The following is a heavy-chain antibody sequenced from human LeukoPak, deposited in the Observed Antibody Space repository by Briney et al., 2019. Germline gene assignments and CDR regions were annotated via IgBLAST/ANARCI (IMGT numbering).Heavy chain of an antibody. D-gene: IGHD3-22*01. CDR3: ARIISMGVVVPGDY. Sequence: GGSLRLSCAASGFTFSSYGMHWVRQAPGKGLEWVANIKYDGSEKYYVDSVKGRFTISRDNAKNSLYLQMNSLRAEDTAVYYCARIISMGVVVPGDYWGQGTLVTVST. CDR1: GFTFSSYG. J-gene: IGHJ4*02. CDR2: IKYDGSEK. V-gene: IGHV3-7*01.